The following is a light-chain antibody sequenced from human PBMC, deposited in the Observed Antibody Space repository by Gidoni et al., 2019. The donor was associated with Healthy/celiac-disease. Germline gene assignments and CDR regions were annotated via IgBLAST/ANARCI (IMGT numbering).Light chain of an antibody. Sequence: DIVMTQSPVSQAVSLGERATINCKSSQSVLYSSNNKNYLAWYQQKPGQPPKLLIYWASTRESGVPDRFSGSGSGTDFTLTISSLQAEDVAVYYCQQYYSTPFTFGGGTKVEIK. J-gene: IGKJ4*01. CDR3: QQYYSTPFT. CDR1: QSVLYSSNNKNY. CDR2: WAS. V-gene: IGKV4-1*01.